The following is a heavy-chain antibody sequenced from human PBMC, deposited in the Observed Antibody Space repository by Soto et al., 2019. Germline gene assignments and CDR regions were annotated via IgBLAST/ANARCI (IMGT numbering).Heavy chain of an antibody. CDR1: GFTFSSYA. CDR2: ISGSGGST. D-gene: IGHD3-10*01. CDR3: AKGRSGLGNDYYYYYMDV. Sequence: EVQLLESGGGLVQPGGSLRLSCAASGFTFSSYAMSWVRQAPGKGLEWVSAISGSGGSTYYADSVKGRFTISRDNSKNTLYLQMNSLRAEDTAVYYCAKGRSGLGNDYYYYYMDVWGKGTTVTVSS. J-gene: IGHJ6*03. V-gene: IGHV3-23*01.